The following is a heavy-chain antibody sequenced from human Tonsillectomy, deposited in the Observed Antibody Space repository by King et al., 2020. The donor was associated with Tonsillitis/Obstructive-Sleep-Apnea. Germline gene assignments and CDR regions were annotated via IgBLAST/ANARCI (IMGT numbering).Heavy chain of an antibody. V-gene: IGHV1-2*06. D-gene: IGHD2-15*01. CDR2: INPNSGGT. CDR3: ARARLGIVVVVAASWFDP. Sequence: QLVQSGAEVKKPGASVKVSCKASRYTFTGYYMHWVRQAPGQGLEWMGRINPNSGGTNYAQKFQGRVTMTRDTSISTAYMELSRLRSDDTAVYYCARARLGIVVVVAASWFDPWGQGTLVTVSS. CDR1: RYTFTGYY. J-gene: IGHJ5*02.